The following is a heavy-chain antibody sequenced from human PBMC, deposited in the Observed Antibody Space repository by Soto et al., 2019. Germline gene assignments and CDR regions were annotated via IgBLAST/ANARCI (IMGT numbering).Heavy chain of an antibody. CDR1: GYSFTSYW. J-gene: IGHJ4*02. D-gene: IGHD3-3*01. Sequence: GGSVKISCNGSGYSFTSYWISWGRQMPGKGLEWMGRIDPSDSYTNYSPSFQGHVTISADKSISTAYLQWSSLKASDTAMYYCARYDFWSGFDYWGQGTRVTVSS. CDR3: ARYDFWSGFDY. V-gene: IGHV5-10-1*01. CDR2: IDPSDSYT.